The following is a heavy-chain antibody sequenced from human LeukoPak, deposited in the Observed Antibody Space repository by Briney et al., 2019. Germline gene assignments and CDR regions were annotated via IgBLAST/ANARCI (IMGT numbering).Heavy chain of an antibody. D-gene: IGHD3-10*01. CDR1: GFTFSTYW. CDR2: LKQDGSEK. Sequence: GGSLRLSCAVSGFTFSTYWMSWVRQAPGKGLEWVANLKQDGSEKYYVDSVKGRFTISRDNAQNSVYLQMNSLRAEDTAVYYCARDGSGMGDFDYWGQGTLVTVSS. CDR3: ARDGSGMGDFDY. J-gene: IGHJ4*02. V-gene: IGHV3-7*01.